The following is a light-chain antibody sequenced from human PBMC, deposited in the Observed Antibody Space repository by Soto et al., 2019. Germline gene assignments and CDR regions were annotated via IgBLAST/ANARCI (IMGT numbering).Light chain of an antibody. Sequence: QSALTQPASVSGSPGQSITISCTGTSSDVGGYNYVSWYQQHPGKAPKLMIYEVSNRPSGVSNRFSGSKSGNTASLTISGLQAEYEADYYCSSYTSSRTHVVFVGGTKLTVL. CDR2: EVS. CDR3: SSYTSSRTHVV. CDR1: SSDVGGYNY. J-gene: IGLJ2*01. V-gene: IGLV2-14*01.